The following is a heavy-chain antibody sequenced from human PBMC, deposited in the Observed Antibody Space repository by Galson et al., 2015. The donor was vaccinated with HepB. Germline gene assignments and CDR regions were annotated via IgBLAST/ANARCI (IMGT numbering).Heavy chain of an antibody. Sequence: QSGAEVKKAGESLRISCEGSGYKFSNYWIAWVRQMPGKGPEWMGIIYPGDSDIIYSPSFQGQVTISADTSINTAYLQWNSLEASDTAIYYCARHWNFGHNSGDYYYMDVWGKGTTVIVSS. V-gene: IGHV5-51*03. D-gene: IGHD6-19*01. CDR1: GYKFSNYW. J-gene: IGHJ6*03. CDR2: IYPGDSDI. CDR3: ARHWNFGHNSGDYYYMDV.